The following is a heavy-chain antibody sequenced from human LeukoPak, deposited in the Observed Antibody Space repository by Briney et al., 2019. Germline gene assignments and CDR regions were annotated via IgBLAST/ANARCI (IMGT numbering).Heavy chain of an antibody. J-gene: IGHJ6*02. CDR1: GFTFSSYS. Sequence: GGSLRLSCAASGFTFSSYSMNWVRQAPGKGLEWVAVIWYDGSNKYYADSVKGRFTISRDNSKNTLYLQMSSLRAEDTAVYCCARDSGIKSYYYYGMDVWGQGTTVTVSS. V-gene: IGHV3-33*08. D-gene: IGHD3-10*01. CDR2: IWYDGSNK. CDR3: ARDSGIKSYYYYGMDV.